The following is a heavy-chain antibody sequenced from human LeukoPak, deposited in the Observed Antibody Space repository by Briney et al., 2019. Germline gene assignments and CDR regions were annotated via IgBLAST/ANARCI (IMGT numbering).Heavy chain of an antibody. CDR2: IYYSGST. Sequence: KASETLSLTCTVSGGSISSGGYYWSWIRQHPGKGLEWIGYIYYSGSTYYNPSLRSRVTISVDTSKNQFSLKLSSVTAADTAVYYCARGIRSGEDFDYWGQGTLVTVSS. CDR3: ARGIRSGEDFDY. V-gene: IGHV4-31*03. D-gene: IGHD4-17*01. CDR1: GGSISSGGYY. J-gene: IGHJ4*02.